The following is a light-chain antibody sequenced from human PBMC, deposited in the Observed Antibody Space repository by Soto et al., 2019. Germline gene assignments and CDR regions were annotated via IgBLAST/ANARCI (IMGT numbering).Light chain of an antibody. CDR2: EVS. J-gene: IGLJ1*01. CDR3: SSYTSSSTLV. Sequence: QSVLTQPASVSGSPAQSITISCTGTSSDVGGYNYVSWYQQHPGKAPKLMIYEVSNRPSGVSNRFSGSKSGNTASLTISGLQAEDEADYYCSSYTSSSTLVFGTGTTVTVL. V-gene: IGLV2-14*01. CDR1: SSDVGGYNY.